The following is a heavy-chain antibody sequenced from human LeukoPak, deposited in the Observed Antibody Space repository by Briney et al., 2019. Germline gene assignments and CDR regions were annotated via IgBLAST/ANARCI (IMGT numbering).Heavy chain of an antibody. D-gene: IGHD1-1*01. CDR3: AGDQLALNALNI. V-gene: IGHV4-59*11. J-gene: IGHJ3*02. CDR2: FSYFGSP. CDR1: GDSMRGHY. Sequence: PSDTLSLTCSLSGDSMRGHYGSWIRQPPGKGLEWLGYFSYFGSPNYSPSRKSPVNLSLDTSKNQSYLRLSSVTAADTAVYFCAGDQLALNALNIGAQGTRVSVSS.